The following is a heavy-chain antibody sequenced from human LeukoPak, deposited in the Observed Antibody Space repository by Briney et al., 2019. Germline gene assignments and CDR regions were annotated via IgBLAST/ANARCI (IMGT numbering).Heavy chain of an antibody. D-gene: IGHD2-8*02. CDR3: ARSRTGNYFDY. CDR1: GFPFSGYS. Sequence: GGSLRLSCAASGFPFSGYSMNWVRQAPGKGLEWLSYISSGSSTIYYADSVKGRFTISRDNAKNSLYLQMNSLRAEDTAVYYCARSRTGNYFDYWGQGTLVTVSS. J-gene: IGHJ4*02. V-gene: IGHV3-48*01. CDR2: ISSGSSTI.